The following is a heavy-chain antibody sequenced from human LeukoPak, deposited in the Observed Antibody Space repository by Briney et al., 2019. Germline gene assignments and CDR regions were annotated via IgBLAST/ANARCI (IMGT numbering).Heavy chain of an antibody. CDR2: ISAYNGNT. J-gene: IGHJ3*02. Sequence: ASVKVSCKASGYTFTSYGISWVRQAPGQGLEWMGWISAYNGNTNYAQKLQGRVTMTTDTSTSTAYMELRSLRSDDTAVYYCARERLGYSSSWYYAFDIWGQGTMVTVSS. CDR1: GYTFTSYG. D-gene: IGHD6-13*01. V-gene: IGHV1-18*01. CDR3: ARERLGYSSSWYYAFDI.